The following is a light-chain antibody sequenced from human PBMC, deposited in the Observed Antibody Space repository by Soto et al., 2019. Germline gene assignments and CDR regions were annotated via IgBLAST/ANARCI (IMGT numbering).Light chain of an antibody. Sequence: DIQMTQSPSSLSASVGDRVTITCRASQSISSYLNWYQQKPGKAPKLLIYAASSLQSGVLSRFSGIGSGTDFTLTISSLQPEDFATYNCQQSYNTPLTLGQETKVDIK. CDR2: AAS. V-gene: IGKV1-39*01. CDR3: QQSYNTPLT. CDR1: QSISSY. J-gene: IGKJ1*01.